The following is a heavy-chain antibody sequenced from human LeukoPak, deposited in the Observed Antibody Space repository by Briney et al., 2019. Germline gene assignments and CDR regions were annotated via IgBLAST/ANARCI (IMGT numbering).Heavy chain of an antibody. V-gene: IGHV1-18*01. CDR3: ARERFLEWPTPGP. D-gene: IGHD3-3*01. CDR1: DYTFTSYG. CDR2: ISAYNGNT. Sequence: GASVKVSCKASDYTFTSYGISWVRQAPGQGLEWMGWISAYNGNTNYAQKPQGRVTMTTDTSTSTAYMELRSLRSDDTAVYYCARERFLEWPTPGPWGQGTLVTVSS. J-gene: IGHJ5*02.